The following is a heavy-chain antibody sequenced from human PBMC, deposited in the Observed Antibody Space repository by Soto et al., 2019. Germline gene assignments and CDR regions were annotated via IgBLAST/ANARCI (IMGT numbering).Heavy chain of an antibody. CDR1: GFTFSSYV. V-gene: IGHV3-30*18. CDR3: AKFTIFG. CDR2: ISYDGSNK. Sequence: GGSLRLSFAASGFTFSSYVMHWVRQAPGKGLEWVAVISYDGSNKYYADSVKGRFTISRDNSKNTLYLQMNSLRAEDTAVYYCAKFTIFGWGQGTMVTVSS. D-gene: IGHD3-3*01. J-gene: IGHJ3*01.